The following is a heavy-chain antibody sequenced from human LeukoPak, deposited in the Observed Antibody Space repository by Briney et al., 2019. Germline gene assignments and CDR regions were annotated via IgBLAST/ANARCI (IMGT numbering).Heavy chain of an antibody. CDR1: GFTFSSYA. CDR3: ARVRAAYYYGMDV. CDR2: ISSSGSAT. Sequence: GGSLRLSCAASGFTFSSYAMSWVRQAPGKGLEWVSYISSSGSATYYADSVRGRFTVSRDNAKNSLSLQMNSLRAEDTAVYYCARVRAAYYYGMDVWGRGTTVTVSS. V-gene: IGHV3-48*03. J-gene: IGHJ6*02.